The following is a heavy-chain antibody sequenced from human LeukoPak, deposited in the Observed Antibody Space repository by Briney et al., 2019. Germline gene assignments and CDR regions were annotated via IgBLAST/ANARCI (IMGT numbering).Heavy chain of an antibody. D-gene: IGHD1-1*01. CDR2: LYSAGST. V-gene: IGHV3-53*01. CDR3: ARWTNFHAFDI. J-gene: IGHJ3*02. Sequence: GGSLRLSCAASEFSVKYNYMTWVRQAPGKGLEWVSLLYSAGSTNYAGSVKGRFTISRDDSKNTVYLQMNSLRAEDTAVYYCARWTNFHAFDIWGQGTLVTVSS. CDR1: EFSVKYNY.